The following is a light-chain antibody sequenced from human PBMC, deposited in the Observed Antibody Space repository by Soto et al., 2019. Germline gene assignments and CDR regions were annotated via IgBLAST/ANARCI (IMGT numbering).Light chain of an antibody. Sequence: VRSQSPSTLCEHLWESATLSCWASQTLSSNLAWYQQKPGQAHKPLIYDASNMATGVPARFSGSGSGTDLTITISNLQPADFALYYCQQRHNWPPTFGQGTKVDIK. J-gene: IGKJ1*01. CDR2: DAS. CDR1: QTLSSN. CDR3: QQRHNWPPT. V-gene: IGKV3-11*01.